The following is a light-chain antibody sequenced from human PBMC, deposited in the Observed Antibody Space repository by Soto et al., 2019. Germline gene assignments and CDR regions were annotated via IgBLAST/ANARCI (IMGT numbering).Light chain of an antibody. V-gene: IGKV3-11*01. Sequence: EIVLTQSPATLSLSPGERATLSCRASPSVTNYLAWYQQKPGQAPRLLIYGAFNRATGIPARFSGSGSGTDFTRTISSLEPEDFAVYYCQQRDIWPPVTFGQGTRLEIK. J-gene: IGKJ5*01. CDR3: QQRDIWPPVT. CDR2: GAF. CDR1: PSVTNY.